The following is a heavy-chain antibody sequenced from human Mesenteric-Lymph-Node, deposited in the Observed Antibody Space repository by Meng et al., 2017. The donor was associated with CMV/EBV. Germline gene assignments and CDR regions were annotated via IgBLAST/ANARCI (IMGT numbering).Heavy chain of an antibody. CDR3: ARERDSSGWYTGNYYYYGMDV. V-gene: IGHV3-21*01. J-gene: IGHJ6*02. D-gene: IGHD6-19*01. Sequence: GESLKISCAASGFTFSSYTMNWVRQAPGKGLEWVSSISSSSSYIYYADSVKGRFTISRDNAKNSLYLQTNSLRAEDTAVYYCARERDSSGWYTGNYYYYGMDVWGQGTTVTVSS. CDR1: GFTFSSYT. CDR2: ISSSSSYI.